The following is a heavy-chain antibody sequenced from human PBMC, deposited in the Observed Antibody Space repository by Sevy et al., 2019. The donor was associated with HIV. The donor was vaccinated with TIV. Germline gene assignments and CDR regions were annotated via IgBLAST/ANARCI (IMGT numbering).Heavy chain of an antibody. Sequence: GGCLRLSCEVSGFTFDEYGMSWVRQVPGKGLEWVSGILSNGNAYYADSVRGRFTVSRDNVKNSLYLQMNTLRVEDTALYYCVRDGTGGNWIFDYWGQGTLVTVSS. CDR1: GFTFDEYG. CDR2: ILSNGNA. V-gene: IGHV3-20*04. D-gene: IGHD2-21*01. CDR3: VRDGTGGNWIFDY. J-gene: IGHJ4*02.